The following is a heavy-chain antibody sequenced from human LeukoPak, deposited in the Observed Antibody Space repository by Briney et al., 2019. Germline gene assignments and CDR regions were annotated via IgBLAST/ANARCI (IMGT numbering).Heavy chain of an antibody. CDR1: GFTFSSYW. J-gene: IGHJ4*02. CDR3: ARDKEVYYYASGSLGS. Sequence: GGSLRLSCAASGFTFSSYWMSWVRQAPGKGLEWVANIKQDGSEKYYVDSVKGRFTISRDNAKNSLYLQMNSLRAEDAAVYYCARDKEVYYYASGSLGSWGQGTLVTVSS. V-gene: IGHV3-7*03. CDR2: IKQDGSEK. D-gene: IGHD3-10*01.